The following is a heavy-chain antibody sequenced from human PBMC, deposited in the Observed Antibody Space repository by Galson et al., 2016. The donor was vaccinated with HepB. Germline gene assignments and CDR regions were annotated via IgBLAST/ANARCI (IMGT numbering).Heavy chain of an antibody. CDR2: ISDTSRTT. D-gene: IGHD6-19*01. CDR3: ARDRAEAGVFDY. CDR1: GFTFRTYT. Sequence: SLRLSCAASGFTFRTYTMNWVRQAPGKGLEWISYISDTSRTTHYADSVKGRFTISRDNAKNSLYLQMNSLRDEDTAVYYCARDRAEAGVFDYWGQGILVTVSS. J-gene: IGHJ4*02. V-gene: IGHV3-48*02.